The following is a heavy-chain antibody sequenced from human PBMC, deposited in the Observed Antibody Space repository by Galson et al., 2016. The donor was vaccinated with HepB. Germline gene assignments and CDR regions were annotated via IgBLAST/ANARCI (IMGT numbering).Heavy chain of an antibody. CDR2: IGGSGGNV. CDR3: AKDRAVATIPDWFDP. J-gene: IGHJ5*02. CDR1: GFTFSNYA. V-gene: IGHV3-23*01. Sequence: SLRLSCAASGFTFSNYAMSWVRQAPGKGLEWVSTIGGSGGNVYIGDSVKGRFTISRDNSKNTLWLQMDSLRAEDTAVYFCAKDRAVATIPDWFDPWGQGTLVTVSS. D-gene: IGHD5-12*01.